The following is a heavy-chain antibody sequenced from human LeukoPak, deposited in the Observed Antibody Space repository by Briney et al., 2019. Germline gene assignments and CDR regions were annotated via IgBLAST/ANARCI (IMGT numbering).Heavy chain of an antibody. J-gene: IGHJ4*02. D-gene: IGHD6-13*01. V-gene: IGHV3-11*01. Sequence: GGSLRLSCEASGFTFSDYGMYWVRQAPGKGLEWVADISSSGSTIYYADSVKGRFTISRDNAKNSLYLQMNSLRAEDTAVYYCARVYSSSWYHLDYWAREPWSPSPQ. CDR3: ARVYSSSWYHLDY. CDR2: ISSSGSTI. CDR1: GFTFSDYG.